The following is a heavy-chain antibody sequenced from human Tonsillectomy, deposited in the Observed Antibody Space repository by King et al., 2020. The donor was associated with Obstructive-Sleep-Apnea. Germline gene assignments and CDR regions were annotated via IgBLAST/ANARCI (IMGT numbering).Heavy chain of an antibody. J-gene: IGHJ6*02. Sequence: VQLVESGAEVKKPGSSVKVSCKASGGTFSSYSLSWVRQAPGQGLEWMGGIIPIFGIANYAQKFQGRVTITADESTSTAYMELNSLRSEDTAVYYCAMSFEREHYDYGMDVWGQGTTVTVSS. CDR3: AMSFEREHYDYGMDV. CDR2: IIPIFGIA. V-gene: IGHV1-69*01. D-gene: IGHD3-3*01. CDR1: GGTFSSYS.